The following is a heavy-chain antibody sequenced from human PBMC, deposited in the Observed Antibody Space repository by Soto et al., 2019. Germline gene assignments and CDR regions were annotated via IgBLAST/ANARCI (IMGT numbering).Heavy chain of an antibody. Sequence: GASVKVSCKPSGYTFNTYYLHWLRQAPGQALEWMGVIHPSGGGTTYAQKFLGRVTVTRDTSTTTVFMELSSLRSDDTAVYYCARGGHIAVVTASFDYWGQGTLVIVSS. D-gene: IGHD2-21*02. CDR2: IHPSGGGT. CDR3: ARGGHIAVVTASFDY. V-gene: IGHV1-46*02. CDR1: GYTFNTYY. J-gene: IGHJ4*02.